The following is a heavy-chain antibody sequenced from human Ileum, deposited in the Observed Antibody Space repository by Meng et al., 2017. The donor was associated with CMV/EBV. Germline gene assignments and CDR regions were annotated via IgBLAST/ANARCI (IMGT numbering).Heavy chain of an antibody. J-gene: IGHJ4*02. Sequence: QVQLVQSGSELKGPGASVKVSCKTSGYSFSSYGINWVREAPGHRLEWMGWIETKTGNPAYAPDFTGRFVFSMDTSVSTAYLEISSLRAEDTAVYYCTRGAGAHTAKYDFWGRGTLVTVSS. CDR3: TRGAGAHTAKYDF. V-gene: IGHV7-4-1*02. CDR1: GYSFSSYG. D-gene: IGHD5-18*01. CDR2: IETKTGNP.